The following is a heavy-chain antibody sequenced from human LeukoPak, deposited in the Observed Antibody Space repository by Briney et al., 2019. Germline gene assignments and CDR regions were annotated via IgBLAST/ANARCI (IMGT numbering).Heavy chain of an antibody. CDR2: IRYDGSNK. Sequence: PGGSLRLSCAASGFTFSSYGMHWVRQAPGKGLEWVAFIRYDGSNKYYADSVKGRFTISRDNSKNTLHLQMNSLRAEDTAVYYCAKDISTMVRGSGFDYWGQGTLVTVSS. D-gene: IGHD3-10*01. J-gene: IGHJ4*02. V-gene: IGHV3-30*02. CDR1: GFTFSSYG. CDR3: AKDISTMVRGSGFDY.